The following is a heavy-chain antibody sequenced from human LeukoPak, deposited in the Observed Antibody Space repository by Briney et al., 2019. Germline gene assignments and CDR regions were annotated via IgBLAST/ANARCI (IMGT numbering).Heavy chain of an antibody. CDR1: RFTFSTYA. CDR3: MRAYTTNGRYSEP. J-gene: IGHJ4*02. CDR2: IGSSGFDT. Sequence: PGGSLRLSCTAARFTFSTYAMGWARQAPGKGLEWVSGIGSSGFDTYYGDSAKGRFTISRDNSKNTVYLQMNSLRAEDTALYYCMRAYTTNGRYSEPWGQGTLVTVSS. V-gene: IGHV3-23*01. D-gene: IGHD2-8*01.